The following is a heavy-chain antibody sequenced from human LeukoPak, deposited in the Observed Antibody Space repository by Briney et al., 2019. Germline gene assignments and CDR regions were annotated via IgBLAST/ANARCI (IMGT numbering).Heavy chain of an antibody. CDR3: ARSSGHDFDY. CDR1: SGSLSSFY. D-gene: IGHD5-12*01. J-gene: IGHJ4*02. CDR2: IYPSGST. V-gene: IGHV4-4*07. Sequence: PSETLSLTCTVSSGSLSSFYWNWIRHPAGKGLEWVGRIYPSGSTDYNASLKSRVTMSVDTSKKQFSLKLNSVTAADTAVYYCARSSGHDFDYWGQGILVTVSS.